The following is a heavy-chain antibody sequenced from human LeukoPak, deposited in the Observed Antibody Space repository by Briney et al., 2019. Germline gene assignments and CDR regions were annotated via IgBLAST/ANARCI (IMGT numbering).Heavy chain of an antibody. J-gene: IGHJ4*02. V-gene: IGHV4-39*01. D-gene: IGHD3-22*01. CDR1: GGSISSSTYY. CDR3: ARGSVYDYDDSRYYQGPFDY. CDR2: IYYSGST. Sequence: PSETLSLTCTVSGGSISSSTYYWGWIRQPPGKGLEWIGSIYYSGSTYYNPSLKGRVTISVDTSKNQFSLKLSSVTAADTAVYYCARGSVYDYDDSRYYQGPFDYWGQGTLVTVSS.